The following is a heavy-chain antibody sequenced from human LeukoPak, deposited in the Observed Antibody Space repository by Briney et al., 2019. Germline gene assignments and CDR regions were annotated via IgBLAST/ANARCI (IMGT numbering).Heavy chain of an antibody. CDR3: AKGYYYGSSGIDY. D-gene: IGHD3-22*01. CDR2: ISWNSGSI. CDR1: GFTFDDYA. V-gene: IGHV3-9*01. Sequence: PGRSLRLSCAASGFTFDDYAMHWVRQAPGKGLEWVSGISWNSGSIGYADSVKGRFTISRDNAKNSLYLQMNSLRAEDTALYYCAKGYYYGSSGIDYWGQGTLVTVSS. J-gene: IGHJ4*02.